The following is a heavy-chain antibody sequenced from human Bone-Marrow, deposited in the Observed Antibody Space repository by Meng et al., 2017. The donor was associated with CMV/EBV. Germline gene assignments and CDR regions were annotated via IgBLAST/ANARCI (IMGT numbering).Heavy chain of an antibody. CDR2: IYYSGST. D-gene: IGHD3-3*01. Sequence: GSLRLSCTVSGDSISRYYWSWIRQPPGKGLEWIGYIYYSGSTNLNPSLKSRVTISVDTSKNQFSLKLSSVTAADTAVYCCAREYYDFWSGAHWFDPWGQGTLVTVSS. V-gene: IGHV4-59*12. J-gene: IGHJ5*02. CDR3: AREYYDFWSGAHWFDP. CDR1: GDSISRYY.